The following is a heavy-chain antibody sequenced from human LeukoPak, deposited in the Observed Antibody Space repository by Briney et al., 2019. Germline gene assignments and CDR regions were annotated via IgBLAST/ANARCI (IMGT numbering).Heavy chain of an antibody. Sequence: GGSLRLSCAASGFTFSNYVMSWVSQAPRKGPEWGSGMRGDAGDTYYADSVRRRFTISRDNSRNTLSLQMNSLSAEDTAKYYCAKTTHYDIFTGLDYWGQGSLVTVSS. CDR2: MRGDAGDT. J-gene: IGHJ4*02. CDR3: AKTTHYDIFTGLDY. CDR1: GFTFSNYV. D-gene: IGHD3-9*01. V-gene: IGHV3-23*01.